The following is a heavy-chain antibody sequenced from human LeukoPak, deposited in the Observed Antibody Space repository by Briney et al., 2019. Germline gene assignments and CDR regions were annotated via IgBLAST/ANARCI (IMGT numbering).Heavy chain of an antibody. CDR1: GFTFSSYA. CDR2: ISYDGSNK. J-gene: IGHJ3*02. Sequence: PGGSLRLSCAASGFTFSSYAMHWVRQAPGKGLEWVAVISYDGSNKYYADSVKGRFTISRDNAKNSLYLQMNSLRAEDTAVYYCARGSTVANYAFDIWGQGTMVTVSS. CDR3: ARGSTVANYAFDI. D-gene: IGHD4-23*01. V-gene: IGHV3-30*04.